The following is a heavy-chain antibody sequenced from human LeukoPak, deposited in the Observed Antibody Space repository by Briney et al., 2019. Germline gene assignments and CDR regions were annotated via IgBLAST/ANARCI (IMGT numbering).Heavy chain of an antibody. J-gene: IGHJ4*02. Sequence: ASETLSLTCTVYGGSFSGYYWSWIRQPPGKGPEWIGEINHSGSTNYNPSLKSRVTISVDTSKNQFSLKLSSVTAADTAVYYCATYRWELLPDYWGQGTLVTVSS. CDR1: GGSFSGYY. CDR3: ATYRWELLPDY. V-gene: IGHV4-34*01. D-gene: IGHD1-26*01. CDR2: INHSGST.